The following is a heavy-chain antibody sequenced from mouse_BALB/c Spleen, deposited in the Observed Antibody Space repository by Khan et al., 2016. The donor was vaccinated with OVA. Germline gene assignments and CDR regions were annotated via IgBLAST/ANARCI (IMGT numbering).Heavy chain of an antibody. J-gene: IGHJ3*01. CDR1: GYTFTSYT. D-gene: IGHD2-14*01. Sequence: QVQLKQSGAELARPGASVKMSCKASGYTFTSYTIHWIKKRPGQGLEWIGYINPSNGYTNYNQKFKDKATLTTDKSSNTAYLQLSSLTSNDYAVYNCVRDGAYHRNDGWFAYWGQGTLVTVSA. V-gene: IGHV1-4*01. CDR3: VRDGAYHRNDGWFAY. CDR2: INPSNGYT.